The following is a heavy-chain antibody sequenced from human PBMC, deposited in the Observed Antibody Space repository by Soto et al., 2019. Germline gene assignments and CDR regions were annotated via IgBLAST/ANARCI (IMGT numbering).Heavy chain of an antibody. CDR1: GFTFSSYG. D-gene: IGHD3-10*01. J-gene: IGHJ4*02. CDR2: ISYDGSNK. V-gene: IGHV3-30*18. CDR3: AKDHYYYGSGSYYNPDY. Sequence: GGSLRLSCAASGFTFSSYGMPWDRQAPGKGLEWVAVISYDGSNKYYADSVKGRFTIPRDNSKNTLYLQMNSLRAEDTAVYYCAKDHYYYGSGSYYNPDYWGQGTLVTVSS.